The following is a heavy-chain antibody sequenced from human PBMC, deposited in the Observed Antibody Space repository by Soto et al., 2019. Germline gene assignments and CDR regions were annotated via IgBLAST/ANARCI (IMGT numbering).Heavy chain of an antibody. CDR1: GFMFGDHG. V-gene: IGHV3-33*08. CDR3: ANNLYDISSGH. D-gene: IGHD6-6*01. Sequence: QVQLVESGGGVVQPGRSLRLSCAGSGFMFGDHGMHWVRQAPGKGLEWVAVIGFDGNKIYYADSVKGRFIISRDNSKSTLYLTMNSLRPEDTAVYYCANNLYDISSGHRGQGTLVTVSS. J-gene: IGHJ1*01. CDR2: IGFDGNKI.